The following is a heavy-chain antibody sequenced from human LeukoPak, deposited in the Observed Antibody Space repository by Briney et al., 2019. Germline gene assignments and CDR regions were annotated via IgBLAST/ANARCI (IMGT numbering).Heavy chain of an antibody. J-gene: IGHJ4*02. CDR3: ARVRGRGGSYYFDY. V-gene: IGHV4-4*07. D-gene: IGHD1-26*01. CDR2: IYYSGST. CDR1: GGSISSYY. Sequence: SETLSLTCTVSGGSISSYYWSWIRQPAGKGLEWIGRIYYSGSTYYNPSLKSRVTISVDTSKNQFSLKLSSVTAADTAVYYCARVRGRGGSYYFDYWGQGTLVTVSS.